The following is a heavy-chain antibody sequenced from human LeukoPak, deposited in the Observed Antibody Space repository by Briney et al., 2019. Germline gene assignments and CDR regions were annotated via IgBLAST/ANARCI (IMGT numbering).Heavy chain of an antibody. CDR1: GFRFSICT. CDR3: AKDLSPYGDLSVASY. V-gene: IGHV3-23*01. Sequence: PGGSLRLSCAASGFRFSICTMSWVRQAPGKGLEWVLGISADGDTTYYTDSAKGRFTISRDNSKNTLYMQMNSLRADDTAVYYCAKDLSPYGDLSVASYWGQGALVTVSS. J-gene: IGHJ4*02. D-gene: IGHD4-17*01. CDR2: ISADGDTT.